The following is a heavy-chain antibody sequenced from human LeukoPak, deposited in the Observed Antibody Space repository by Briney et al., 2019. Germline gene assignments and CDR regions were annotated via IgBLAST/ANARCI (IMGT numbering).Heavy chain of an antibody. CDR1: GDTFSSYA. D-gene: IGHD6-13*01. CDR3: AREGYSSSWFDY. Sequence: ASVKVSCRASGDTFSSYAISWVRQAPGQGLEWMGGIIPIFGTANYAQKFQGRVTITADKSTSTAYMELSSLRSEDTAVYYCAREGYSSSWFDYWGQGTLVTVSS. CDR2: IIPIFGTA. J-gene: IGHJ4*02. V-gene: IGHV1-69*06.